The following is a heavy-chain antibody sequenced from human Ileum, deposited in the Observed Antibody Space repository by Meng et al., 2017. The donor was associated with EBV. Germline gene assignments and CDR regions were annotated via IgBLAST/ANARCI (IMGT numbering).Heavy chain of an antibody. CDR3: VSAYDYGDYEAFAY. D-gene: IGHD4-17*01. J-gene: IGHJ4*02. CDR1: GDTMSSSNYY. CDR2: IFYRGNT. Sequence: QLQDSGPGLVRPSGTLSLPCSVSGDTMSSSNYYWGWIRQSPGKALECIGTIFYRGNTFYNPSLKTRLTISVDTSKNEFSLNLKSVTAADTAVYYCVSAYDYGDYEAFAYWGLGSLVTVSS. V-gene: IGHV4-39*07.